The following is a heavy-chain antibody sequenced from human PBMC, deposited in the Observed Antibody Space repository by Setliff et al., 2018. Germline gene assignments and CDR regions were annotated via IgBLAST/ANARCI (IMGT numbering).Heavy chain of an antibody. CDR1: GFTFSSYS. V-gene: IGHV3-21*01. J-gene: IGHJ2*01. CDR2: ISSSSSYI. Sequence: GGSLRLSCAASGFTFSSYSINWVRQAPGKGLEWVSSISSSSSYIYYADSVKGRFTISRDNAKNSLYLRMNRLRAEDTAVYYCARVAGRGRYWYFDLWGRGTLVTVSS. CDR3: ARVAGRGRYWYFDL.